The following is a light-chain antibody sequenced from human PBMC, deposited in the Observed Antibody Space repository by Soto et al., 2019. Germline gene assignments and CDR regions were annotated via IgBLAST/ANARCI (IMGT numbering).Light chain of an antibody. CDR2: AAS. V-gene: IGKV1-8*01. CDR1: QGISSY. Sequence: AIRMTQSPSSLSASTGDRVTITCRASQGISSYLAWYKQKPGKAPKLLIYAASTLQSGVPSRFSGSGSGTDFTLTLSGMQSEDFAAYYCQQYYSYPWTFGQGNKVEIK. CDR3: QQYYSYPWT. J-gene: IGKJ1*01.